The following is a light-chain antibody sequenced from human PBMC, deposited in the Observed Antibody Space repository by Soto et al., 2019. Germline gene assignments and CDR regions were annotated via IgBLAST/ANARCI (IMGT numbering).Light chain of an antibody. CDR1: SSDVGGYNY. CDR3: RSYTSSSTRVV. V-gene: IGLV2-14*03. J-gene: IGLJ2*01. Sequence: QSALTQPASVSGSPGQSITISCTGTSSDVGGYNYVSWYQQHPGKAPKVMIYDVSKRPSGVSNRFSGSKSGNTASLTISGLQVEDEADYYCRSYTSSSTRVVFGGGTKVTVL. CDR2: DVS.